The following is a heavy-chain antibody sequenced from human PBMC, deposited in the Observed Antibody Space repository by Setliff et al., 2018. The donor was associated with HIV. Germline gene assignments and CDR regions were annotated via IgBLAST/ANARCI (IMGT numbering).Heavy chain of an antibody. J-gene: IGHJ4*02. CDR3: ARAPIGELDF. CDR1: GDSMSGYY. CDR2: IHTSGST. D-gene: IGHD3-16*01. V-gene: IGHV4-4*08. Sequence: PSETLSLTCAVSGDSMSGYYWSWIRQSPGKKLEWIGYIHTSGSTNYNPSLKSRVTISLDTSNDRFSLRLSSVTAADTAVYYCARAPIGELDFWGQGTLVTVSS.